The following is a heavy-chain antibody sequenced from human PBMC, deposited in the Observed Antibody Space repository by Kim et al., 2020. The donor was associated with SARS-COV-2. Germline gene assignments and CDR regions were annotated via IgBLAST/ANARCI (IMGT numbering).Heavy chain of an antibody. CDR3: AKDSESHYYNSGRLDP. J-gene: IGHJ5*02. CDR1: GFTFDDFA. D-gene: IGHD3-10*01. CDR2: ISWNSGTF. Sequence: GGSLRLSCVASGFTFDDFAMHWVRQAPGKGLEWVSGISWNSGTFAYADSVKGRFIISRDNAKNSLYLQMNSLRPEDTAFYYCAKDSESHYYNSGRLDPWGQGTLVTVSS. V-gene: IGHV3-9*01.